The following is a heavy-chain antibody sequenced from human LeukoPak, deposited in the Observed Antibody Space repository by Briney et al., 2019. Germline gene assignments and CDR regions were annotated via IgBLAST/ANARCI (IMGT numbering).Heavy chain of an antibody. D-gene: IGHD3-10*01. Sequence: PSETLSLTCTVSGGSISSYYWSWIRQPPGKGLEWIGYIYYSGSTNYNPSLKSRVTISVDTSKNQFSLKLGSVTAADTAVYYCAARGGSGYYHYYGMDVWGQGTTVTVSS. CDR2: IYYSGST. CDR3: AARGGSGYYHYYGMDV. CDR1: GGSISSYY. J-gene: IGHJ6*02. V-gene: IGHV4-59*01.